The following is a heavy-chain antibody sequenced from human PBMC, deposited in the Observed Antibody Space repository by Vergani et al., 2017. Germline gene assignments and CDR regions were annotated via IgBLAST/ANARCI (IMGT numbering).Heavy chain of an antibody. D-gene: IGHD3-9*01. Sequence: EVQLVESGGGLVQPGRPLRLSCTASGFTFGDYAMSWVRQAPGKGLEWVGFIRSKAYGWTTEYAASVEGRFTSSRDESKSIAYLKMNSLKTEQTAVYYCTSPTYYDILTGYYTPLFDDWSQGTLVTVSS. CDR1: GFTFGDYA. V-gene: IGHV3-49*04. CDR3: TSPTYYDILTGYYTPLFDD. CDR2: IRSKAYGWTT. J-gene: IGHJ4*02.